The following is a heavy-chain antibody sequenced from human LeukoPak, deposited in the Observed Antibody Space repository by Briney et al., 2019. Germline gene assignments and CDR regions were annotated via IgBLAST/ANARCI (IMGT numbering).Heavy chain of an antibody. CDR2: INPSGGST. D-gene: IGHD3-22*01. Sequence: ASVKVSCKASGYTFSNFGISWVRQAPGQGLEWMGIINPSGGSTSYAQKFQGRVTMTRDMSTITVYMELSSLRSEDTAVYYCARALYDSSGYYSHDAFDIWGQGTMVTVSS. V-gene: IGHV1-46*01. CDR1: GYTFSNFG. J-gene: IGHJ3*02. CDR3: ARALYDSSGYYSHDAFDI.